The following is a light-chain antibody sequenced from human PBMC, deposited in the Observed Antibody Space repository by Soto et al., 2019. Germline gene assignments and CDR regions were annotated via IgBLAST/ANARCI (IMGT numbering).Light chain of an antibody. V-gene: IGLV4-69*02. CDR2: LNSDGSH. CDR3: QTWGTGIRWV. Sequence: QLVLTQSPSASASLGASVKLICTLNSGHSSYAIAWHQQQPEKGPRYLMKLNSDGSHSKGDGIPDRFSGSSSGAERYLTISSLQSEDEADYYCQTWGTGIRWVFGGGTKLTVL. J-gene: IGLJ3*02. CDR1: SGHSSYA.